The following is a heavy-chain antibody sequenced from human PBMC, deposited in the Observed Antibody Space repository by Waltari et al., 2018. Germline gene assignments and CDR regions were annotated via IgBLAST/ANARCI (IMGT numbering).Heavy chain of an antibody. V-gene: IGHV4-59*11. CDR3: AREGAARHRRFDY. CDR1: GGSLSSHY. Sequence: QVQLQESGPGLVKPSATLSLPCTLSGGSLSSHYWSWIRQPPGKGLEWIGYIYYSGSTNYNPSLKSRVTISVDTSKNQFSLKLSSVTAADTAVYYCAREGAARHRRFDYWGQGTLVTVSS. J-gene: IGHJ4*02. D-gene: IGHD6-6*01. CDR2: IYYSGST.